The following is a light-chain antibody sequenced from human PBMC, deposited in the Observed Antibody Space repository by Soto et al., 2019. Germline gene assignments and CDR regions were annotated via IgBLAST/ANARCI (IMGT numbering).Light chain of an antibody. V-gene: IGLV1-40*01. J-gene: IGLJ3*02. Sequence: QSVLTQPPSVSGAPGQRVTISCTGSSSNIGAGYDVHWYQQLPGTAPKLLIYGNSNRPSGVPDRFSGSKSGTSASLAITGHQAEYEADYYCQSYDSSLSGSVFGGGTKLTVL. CDR1: SSNIGAGYD. CDR2: GNS. CDR3: QSYDSSLSGSV.